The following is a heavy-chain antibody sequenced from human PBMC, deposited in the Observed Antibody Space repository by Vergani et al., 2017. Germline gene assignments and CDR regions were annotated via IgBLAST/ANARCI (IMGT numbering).Heavy chain of an antibody. CDR2: ISGSGGST. V-gene: IGHV3-23*01. CDR3: AKDRGYSYGYRYYYYGMDV. J-gene: IGHJ6*02. CDR1: GFTFSSYA. D-gene: IGHD5-18*01. Sequence: EVQLLESGGGLVQPGGSLRLSCAASGFTFSSYAMSWVRQAPGKGLEWVSAISGSGGSTYYADSVEGRFTISRDNSKNTLYLQMNSLRAEDTAVYYCAKDRGYSYGYRYYYYGMDVWGQGTTVTVSS.